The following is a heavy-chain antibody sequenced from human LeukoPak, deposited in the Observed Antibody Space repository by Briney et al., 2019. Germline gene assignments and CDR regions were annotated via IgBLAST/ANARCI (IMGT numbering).Heavy chain of an antibody. J-gene: IGHJ6*03. D-gene: IGHD3-9*01. CDR3: ARASYDILTGYYISYYYYYMDV. Sequence: GGSLRLSCAASGFTFSSYWMSWVRQAPGKGLEWVASIKQDGSEKYYVDSVKGRFTISRDNAKNSLYLQMNSLRAEDTAVYYCARASYDILTGYYISYYYYYMDVWGKGTTVTVSS. CDR2: IKQDGSEK. V-gene: IGHV3-7*01. CDR1: GFTFSSYW.